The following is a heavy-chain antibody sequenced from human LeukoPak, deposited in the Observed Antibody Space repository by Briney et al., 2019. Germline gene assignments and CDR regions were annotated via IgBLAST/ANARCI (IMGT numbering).Heavy chain of an antibody. CDR1: GFTFSSYA. CDR2: ISYDGSNK. Sequence: GRSLRLSCAASGFTFSSYAMHWVRQAPGKGLEWVAVISYDGSNKYYADSVKGRFTISRDNSKNTLYLQMNSLRAEVTAVYYCARDRSYGDYVWDFDYWGQGTLVTVSS. V-gene: IGHV3-30*04. J-gene: IGHJ4*02. CDR3: ARDRSYGDYVWDFDY. D-gene: IGHD4-17*01.